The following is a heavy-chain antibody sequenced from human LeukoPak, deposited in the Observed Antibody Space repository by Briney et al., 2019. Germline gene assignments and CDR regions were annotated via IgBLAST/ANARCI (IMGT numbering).Heavy chain of an antibody. CDR1: GGSISSSTYY. CDR2: IYYSGST. CDR3: ARDYSDYAFDS. Sequence: SETLSLTCSVSGGSISSSTYYWGWIRQPPGQRLDWIGNIYYSGSTYYNPSLKSRVTISVDTSKNQFSLKLTSVTAADTAVYYCARDYSDYAFDSWGQGTLVTVSS. D-gene: IGHD5-12*01. V-gene: IGHV4-39*02. J-gene: IGHJ4*02.